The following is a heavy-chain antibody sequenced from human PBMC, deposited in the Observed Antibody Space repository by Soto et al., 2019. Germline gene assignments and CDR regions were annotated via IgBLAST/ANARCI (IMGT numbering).Heavy chain of an antibody. J-gene: IGHJ4*02. Sequence: VQLQQWGAGLLKPSETLSLTCAVYGGSFSGYHWSWFRQPPGKGLEWIGEINPSGSINYNPPLKSRVTISVDTSTNQISHNLSSVTAADTAVYYCATFVGATTVTRGSPRDYWGQGTLVTVSS. D-gene: IGHD4-4*01. CDR3: ATFVGATTVTRGSPRDY. CDR2: INPSGSI. V-gene: IGHV4-34*01. CDR1: GGSFSGYH.